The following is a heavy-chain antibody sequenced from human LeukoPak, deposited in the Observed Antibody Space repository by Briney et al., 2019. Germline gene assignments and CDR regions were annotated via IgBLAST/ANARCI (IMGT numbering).Heavy chain of an antibody. Sequence: GASVKVSCKASGYTFTSYGISWVRQAPGQGLEWMGWISAYNGNTNYAQKIQGRVTMTTDTSTSTAYMDLRSLRSDDTAVYYCARTMVRGGNWFDPWGQGTLVTVSS. J-gene: IGHJ5*02. CDR3: ARTMVRGGNWFDP. CDR2: ISAYNGNT. V-gene: IGHV1-18*01. CDR1: GYTFTSYG. D-gene: IGHD3-10*01.